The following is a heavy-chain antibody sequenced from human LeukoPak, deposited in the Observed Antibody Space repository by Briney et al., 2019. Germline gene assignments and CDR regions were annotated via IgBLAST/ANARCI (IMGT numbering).Heavy chain of an antibody. V-gene: IGHV3-53*01. J-gene: IGHJ4*02. Sequence: GGSLRLSCAVSGFTFTSNYMSWVRQAPGKGLEWVSAIYSGGSTFYSGSVKGRLTTSRENPKNTLYLQMNSLRTEGPAVYYFARAPYNSGSSYFDSWGQGNPVTVS. CDR2: IYSGGST. D-gene: IGHD3-10*01. CDR1: GFTFTSNY. CDR3: ARAPYNSGSSYFDS.